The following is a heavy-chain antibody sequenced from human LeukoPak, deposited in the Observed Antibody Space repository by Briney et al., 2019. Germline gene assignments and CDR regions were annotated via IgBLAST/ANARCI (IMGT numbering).Heavy chain of an antibody. Sequence: SETLSLTCTVSGGSISSSSYYWGWIRQPPGKGLEWIGSIYYSGSTYYNPSLKSRVTISVDTSKNQFSLKLSSVTAADTAVYYCARHGYVWGSYRYDLEYFDYWGQGTLVTVSS. CDR2: IYYSGST. V-gene: IGHV4-39*01. J-gene: IGHJ4*02. CDR1: GGSISSSSYY. CDR3: ARHGYVWGSYRYDLEYFDY. D-gene: IGHD3-16*02.